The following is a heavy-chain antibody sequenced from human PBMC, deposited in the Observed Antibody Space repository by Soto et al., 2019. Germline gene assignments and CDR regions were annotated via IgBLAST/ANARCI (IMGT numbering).Heavy chain of an antibody. D-gene: IGHD3-3*01. Sequence: QVQLVESGGGLVKPGGSLRLSCAASGFTFSDYYMSWIRQAPGKGLEWVSYISSSSSYTNYADSVKGRFTISRDNAKNSLYLQMNSLRAEDTAVYYCARGYYDFWSGSYYYYGMDVWGQGTTVTVSS. CDR1: GFTFSDYY. CDR3: ARGYYDFWSGSYYYYGMDV. CDR2: ISSSSSYT. V-gene: IGHV3-11*06. J-gene: IGHJ6*02.